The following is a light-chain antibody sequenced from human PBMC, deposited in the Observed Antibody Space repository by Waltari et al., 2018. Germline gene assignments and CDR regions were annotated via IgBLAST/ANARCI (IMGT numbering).Light chain of an antibody. Sequence: QSALTQPPSASGSPGQSVTISCTGTSRDIGGSNFVSWYQQRPGKAPIFLIYDVNKRPSGVSDRFSGSKSGNTASLTVSGLQPDDEATYYCSAFAGSNNFGVFGGGTKLTVL. CDR3: SAFAGSNNFGV. J-gene: IGLJ3*02. CDR1: SRDIGGSNF. CDR2: DVN. V-gene: IGLV2-8*01.